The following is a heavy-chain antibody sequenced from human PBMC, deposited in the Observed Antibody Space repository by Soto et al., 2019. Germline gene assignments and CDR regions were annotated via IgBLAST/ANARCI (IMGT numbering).Heavy chain of an antibody. CDR1: GYSVARYF. J-gene: IGHJ6*04. CDR3: ARGGSSPVLCYYCGCDV. D-gene: IGHD6-13*01. Sequence: GSVNVSCKASGYSVARYFMHWVRQAPGQGLEWLGVINPSSDTTTYAQKFQGRVTMTWDTSTNTVFMDVSSLRSEDTAIYYCARGGSSPVLCYYCGCDVWGKVNPVNVSS. V-gene: IGHV1-46*01. CDR2: INPSSDTT.